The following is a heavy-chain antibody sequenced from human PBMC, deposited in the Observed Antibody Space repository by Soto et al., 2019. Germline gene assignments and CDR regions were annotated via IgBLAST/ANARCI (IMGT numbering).Heavy chain of an antibody. CDR1: GSSISSGYY. CDR3: AKVVSGVGNWFDP. J-gene: IGHJ5*02. V-gene: IGHV4-38-2*01. Sequence: KASETLSLTCAVSGSSISSGYYWGWIRQPPGKGLEWIGSIYYTGVTYYNPSLKSRLTLSVDTSKNHFSLKVASVTAADTAVYYCAKVVSGVGNWFDPWGQGTLVTVSS. CDR2: IYYTGVT. D-gene: IGHD5-12*01.